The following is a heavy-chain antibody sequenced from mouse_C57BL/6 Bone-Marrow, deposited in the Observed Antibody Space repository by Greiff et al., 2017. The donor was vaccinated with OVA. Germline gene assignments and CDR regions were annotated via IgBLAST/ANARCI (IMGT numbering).Heavy chain of an antibody. CDR1: GYTFTSYW. CDR3: ARALYGSSPWYFDY. Sequence: VQLQQPGPELVKPGASVKLSCKASGYTFTSYWMHWVKQRPGQGLEWIGNINPSNGGTNYNEKFKSKATLTVDKSSSTAYMQLSSLTSEDSAVYYCARALYGSSPWYFDYWGQGTTLTVSS. V-gene: IGHV1-53*01. D-gene: IGHD1-1*01. J-gene: IGHJ2*01. CDR2: INPSNGGT.